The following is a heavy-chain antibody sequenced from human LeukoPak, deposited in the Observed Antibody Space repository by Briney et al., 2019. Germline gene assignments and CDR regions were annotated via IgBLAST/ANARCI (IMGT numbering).Heavy chain of an antibody. CDR3: ARVCFTGSGSYWRNWFDP. Sequence: PSQTLSLTCTVFGGSISSGDYYWSWIRQPPGKGLEWIGYIYYSGSTYYNPSLKSRVTISVDTSKNQISLKLSSVTAADTAVYYCARVCFTGSGSYWRNWFDPWGQGTLVTVSS. J-gene: IGHJ5*02. D-gene: IGHD3-10*01. CDR2: IYYSGST. V-gene: IGHV4-30-4*08. CDR1: GGSISSGDYY.